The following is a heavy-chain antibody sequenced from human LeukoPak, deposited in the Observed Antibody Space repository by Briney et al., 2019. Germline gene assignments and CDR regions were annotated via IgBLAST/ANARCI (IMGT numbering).Heavy chain of an antibody. CDR2: IYHSGST. CDR1: GGSISSGGYY. CDR3: TRGAGWLIDY. D-gene: IGHD3-16*01. V-gene: IGHV4-30-2*01. Sequence: SSQTLSLTCTVSGGSISSGGYYWSWIRQPPGKGLEWIGYIYHSGSTYYNPSLKSRVTISVDRSKNQFSLKLNSVTTADTAVYYCTRGAGWLIDYWGQGILVTVSS. J-gene: IGHJ4*02.